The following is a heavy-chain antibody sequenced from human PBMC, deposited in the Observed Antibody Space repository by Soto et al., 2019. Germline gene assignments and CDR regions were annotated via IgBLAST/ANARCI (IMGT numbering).Heavy chain of an antibody. CDR2: VIPIFGTH. CDR1: GGTFGSYG. Sequence: QVQLVQSGAEVKKPGSSVKVSCKSSGGTFGSYGISWVRQAPGQGLEWMGGVIPIFGTHHYAQKFHGRLTITADIPTSTAYLEPSSLKTADTAVYYCAKIRRRISLQVEDAIWGQGTLVTVSS. V-gene: IGHV1-69*06. D-gene: IGHD2-15*01. CDR3: AKIRRRISLQVEDAI. J-gene: IGHJ4*02.